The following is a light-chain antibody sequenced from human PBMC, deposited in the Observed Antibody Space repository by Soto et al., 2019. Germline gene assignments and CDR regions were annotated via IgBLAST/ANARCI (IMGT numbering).Light chain of an antibody. V-gene: IGKV1-39*01. Sequence: DLQMTQSPSFLSASVGDRVTITCRASERITRYLNWYQQKPGRAPKLLIYYASTLHSGVPSRFSGSGSGTDFTLTISSLQPEDFATYYCQQSYSLPLTFGGGTKVEIK. CDR1: ERITRY. CDR3: QQSYSLPLT. J-gene: IGKJ4*01. CDR2: YAS.